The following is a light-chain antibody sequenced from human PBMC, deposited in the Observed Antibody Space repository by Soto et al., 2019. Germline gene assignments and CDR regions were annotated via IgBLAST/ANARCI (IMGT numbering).Light chain of an antibody. CDR1: QGISSW. J-gene: IGKJ4*01. CDR3: QPATSFPLT. CDR2: AAS. V-gene: IGKV1-12*01. Sequence: DIQMTQSPSSVSASVGDRVTITCRASQGISSWLAWYQQKPGTAPKLLIYAASTLQSGVPSRFSGSGSGTDFTLTISILQPLVFVTHHRQPATSFPLTSGVGTQVDSK.